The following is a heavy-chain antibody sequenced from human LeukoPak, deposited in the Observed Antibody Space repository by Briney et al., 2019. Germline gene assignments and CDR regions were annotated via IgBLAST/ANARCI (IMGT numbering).Heavy chain of an antibody. Sequence: ASETLSLTCAVYGGSFSGYYWSWIRQPPGKGLEWIGEINHSGSTNYNPSLKSRVTISVDTSKNQFSLKLSSVTAADTAVHYCARLERRGAYSSGWYEFNWFDPWGQGTLVTVSS. V-gene: IGHV4-34*01. CDR1: GGSFSGYY. D-gene: IGHD6-19*01. J-gene: IGHJ5*02. CDR3: ARLERRGAYSSGWYEFNWFDP. CDR2: INHSGST.